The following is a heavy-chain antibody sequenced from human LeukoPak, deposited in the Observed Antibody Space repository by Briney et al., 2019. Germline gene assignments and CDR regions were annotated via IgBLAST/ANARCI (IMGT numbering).Heavy chain of an antibody. Sequence: ASVKVSCKASGGSFNNNDISWVRHAPGQGLEWMGWINPKNGDTNYGQKFQGRVTMTRDTSISTVYMELSGLRSDDTALDYCARFVQGTTWNYAFDYWGQGTLVTVSS. D-gene: IGHD1-7*01. V-gene: IGHV1-2*02. CDR2: INPKNGDT. J-gene: IGHJ4*02. CDR3: ARFVQGTTWNYAFDY. CDR1: GGSFNNND.